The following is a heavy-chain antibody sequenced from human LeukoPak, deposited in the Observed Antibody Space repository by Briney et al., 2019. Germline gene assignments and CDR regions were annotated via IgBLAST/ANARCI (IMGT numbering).Heavy chain of an antibody. CDR3: AKERDTAMVTIDY. J-gene: IGHJ4*02. V-gene: IGHV3-30*02. D-gene: IGHD5-18*01. CDR2: IRYDGSNK. Sequence: GGSLRLSCAASGFTFSSYGTHWVRQAPGKGLEWVAFIRYDGSNKYYADSVKGRFTISRDNSKNTLYLQMNSLRAEDTAVYYCAKERDTAMVTIDYWGQGTLVTVSS. CDR1: GFTFSSYG.